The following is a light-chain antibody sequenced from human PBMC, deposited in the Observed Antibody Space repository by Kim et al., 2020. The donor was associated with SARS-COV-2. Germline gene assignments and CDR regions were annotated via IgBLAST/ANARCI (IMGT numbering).Light chain of an antibody. CDR1: QSISSTY. CDR2: GAS. J-gene: IGKJ1*01. CDR3: QQSAGSPWT. V-gene: IGKV3-20*01. Sequence: EFVLTQSPGTLSLSPGERVTLSCRASQSISSTYLAWYQQKSGQAPRLLIYGASSRATGIPDRFSGSGSGTDFTLTISRLEPEDFAVYYCQQSAGSPWTFGQGTKVDIK.